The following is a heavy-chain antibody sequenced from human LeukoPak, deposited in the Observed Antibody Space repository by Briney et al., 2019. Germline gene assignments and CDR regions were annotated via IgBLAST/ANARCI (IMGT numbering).Heavy chain of an antibody. D-gene: IGHD6-19*01. CDR2: INHSGST. V-gene: IGHV4-34*01. J-gene: IGHJ4*02. CDR1: GGSSNGYY. CDR3: ARGGRRWLAKGYDY. Sequence: SETLSLTCAAYGGSSNGYYWTWISQPPGRGLEWIGEINHSGSTNYNPSLKSRVTISADTSKNQFSLNLSSVTAADTAVYYCARGGRRWLAKGYDYWGQGTLVTVSS.